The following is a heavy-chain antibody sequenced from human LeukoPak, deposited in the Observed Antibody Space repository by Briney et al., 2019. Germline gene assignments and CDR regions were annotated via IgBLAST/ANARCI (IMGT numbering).Heavy chain of an antibody. CDR3: ANIMGMAPLDH. CDR2: IVPILKTP. J-gene: IGHJ4*02. CDR1: GDTFNTYS. Sequence: ASVKVSCKASGDTFNTYSFSWMRQAPGQGLEWMGGIVPILKTPNYPQKFQGRVTITADESTRTVYMELTSLKSEDTAIYYCANIMGMAPLDHWGQGTLVTVSS. D-gene: IGHD1-26*01. V-gene: IGHV1-69*13.